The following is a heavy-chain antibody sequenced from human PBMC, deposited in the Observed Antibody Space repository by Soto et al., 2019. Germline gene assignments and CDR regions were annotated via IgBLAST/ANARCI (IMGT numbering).Heavy chain of an antibody. D-gene: IGHD3-10*01. V-gene: IGHV6-1*01. CDR3: SRGNHSDV. Sequence: SQTISLTCTISGDSGSSGITSWNWIRQSPSRGLEWLGRTYYRSKWFHDYAASVKSRITINPDTSKNQFSLELNSMTPEHQAGHYRSRGNHSDVGRIGT. J-gene: IGHJ3*01. CDR1: GDSGSSGITS. CDR2: TYYRSKWFH.